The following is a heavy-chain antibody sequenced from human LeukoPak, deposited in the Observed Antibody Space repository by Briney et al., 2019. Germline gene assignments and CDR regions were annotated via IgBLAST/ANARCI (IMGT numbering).Heavy chain of an antibody. Sequence: GRSLRLSCAASGFTFSSYAMSWVRQAPGKGLEWVSAISGSGGSTYYADSVKGRFTISRDNSKNTLYLQMNSLRAEDTAVYYCAKGWYCGGDCYSGYFQHWGQGTLVTVSS. D-gene: IGHD2-21*01. CDR1: GFTFSSYA. CDR2: ISGSGGST. CDR3: AKGWYCGGDCYSGYFQH. J-gene: IGHJ1*01. V-gene: IGHV3-23*01.